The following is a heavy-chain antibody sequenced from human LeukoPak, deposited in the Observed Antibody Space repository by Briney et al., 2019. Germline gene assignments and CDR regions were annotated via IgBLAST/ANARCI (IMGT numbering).Heavy chain of an antibody. D-gene: IGHD2-2*02. CDR2: INPNSGGT. V-gene: IGHV1-2*06. J-gene: IGHJ3*02. CDR1: GYTFTGYY. Sequence: GASVKVSCKASGYTFTGYYMHWVRQAPGQGLEWMGRINPNSGGTNYAQKFQGRVTMTRDTSISTAYMELSRLRSDDTAVYYCARDGREYCSSTICYIDALDIWGQGTMVTVSS. CDR3: ARDGREYCSSTICYIDALDI.